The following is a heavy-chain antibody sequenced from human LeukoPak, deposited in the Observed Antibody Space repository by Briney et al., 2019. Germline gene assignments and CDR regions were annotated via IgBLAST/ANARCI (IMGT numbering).Heavy chain of an antibody. J-gene: IGHJ4*02. V-gene: IGHV3-23*01. Sequence: GGSLRLSCAASGFTVSTKYMSWVRQAPGKGLEWVSSISASGGSAYYADSVKGRFTISRDYSKNTLYLHMNSLRAEDTAVYFCAKDLLDCYFDYWGQGTLVTVSS. CDR3: AKDLLDCYFDY. CDR2: ISASGGSA. D-gene: IGHD2-15*01. CDR1: GFTVSTKY.